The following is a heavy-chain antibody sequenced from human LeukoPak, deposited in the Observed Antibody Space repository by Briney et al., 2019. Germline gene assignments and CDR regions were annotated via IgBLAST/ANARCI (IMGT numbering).Heavy chain of an antibody. CDR3: ARLGGYYDILTGYQGDY. J-gene: IGHJ4*02. Sequence: KPSETLSLTCTVSGGSISSYYWSWIRQPPGKGLEWLGYIYYSGSTNYNPSLKSRVTISVDTSKNQFSLKLSSVTAADTAVYYCARLGGYYDILTGYQGDYWGQGTLVTVSS. V-gene: IGHV4-59*08. D-gene: IGHD3-9*01. CDR1: GGSISSYY. CDR2: IYYSGST.